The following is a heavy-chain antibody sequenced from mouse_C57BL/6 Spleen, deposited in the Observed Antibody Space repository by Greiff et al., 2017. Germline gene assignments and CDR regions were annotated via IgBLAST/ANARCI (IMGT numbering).Heavy chain of an antibody. CDR3: AREGASWDVDY. V-gene: IGHV1-80*01. J-gene: IGHJ2*01. CDR2: IYPGDGDT. D-gene: IGHD4-1*01. CDR1: GYAFSSYW. Sequence: QVQLQQSGAELVKPGASVKISCKASGYAFSSYWMNWVKQRPGKGLEWIGQIYPGDGDTNYNGKFKGKATLTADKSSSTAYMQLSSLTAEDSAVYFCAREGASWDVDYWGKGTTLTVSS.